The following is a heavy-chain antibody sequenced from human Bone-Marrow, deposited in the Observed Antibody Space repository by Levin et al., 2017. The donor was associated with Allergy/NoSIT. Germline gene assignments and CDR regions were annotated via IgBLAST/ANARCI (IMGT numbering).Heavy chain of an antibody. Sequence: GESLKISCGASGFIFSKYAMNWVRQAPGKGLEWVASISNSALDTWYAESVKGRFTISRDNSKNTLYLQMSSLRADDTAVYYCARGGYYRGSGSFRENDSWGQGALVTVSS. CDR2: ISNSALDT. CDR1: GFIFSKYA. D-gene: IGHD3-10*01. V-gene: IGHV3-23*01. CDR3: ARGGYYRGSGSFRENDS. J-gene: IGHJ4*02.